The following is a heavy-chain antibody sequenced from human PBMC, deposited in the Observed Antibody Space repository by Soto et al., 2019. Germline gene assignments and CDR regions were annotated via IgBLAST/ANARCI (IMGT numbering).Heavy chain of an antibody. V-gene: IGHV4-4*02. CDR2: IFHDGTA. CDR1: GVSISSGNW. CDR3: ARLVYDTRLNYMYFDF. Sequence: PSDTLSLTCAVLGVSISSGNWWTWVRQSPQRGLEYIGEIFHDGTANYYPSFERRVAISVDTSKNQFSLKLTSVSAEDTAIYFCARLVYDTRLNYMYFDFWGQGTLVTVSS. D-gene: IGHD3-10*01. J-gene: IGHJ4*02.